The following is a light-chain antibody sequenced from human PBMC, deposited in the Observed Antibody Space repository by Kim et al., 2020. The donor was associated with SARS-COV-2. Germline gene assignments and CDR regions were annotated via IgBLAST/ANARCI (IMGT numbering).Light chain of an antibody. Sequence: RGERATLSCRASQSVSSRYLAWYQQKPGQAPMLLINGASSRATGIPNRFSGSGSGTDFALTIIRLEPEDFAVYYCQQYGSSPPWTFGQGTKLDIK. J-gene: IGKJ1*01. CDR2: GAS. CDR1: QSVSSRY. V-gene: IGKV3-20*01. CDR3: QQYGSSPPWT.